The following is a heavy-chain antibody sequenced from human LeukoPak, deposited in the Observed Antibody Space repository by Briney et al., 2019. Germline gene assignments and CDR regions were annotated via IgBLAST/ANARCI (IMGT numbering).Heavy chain of an antibody. J-gene: IGHJ6*03. CDR1: GGSFSGYY. Sequence: PSETLSLTCAVYGGSFSGYYWSWIRQPPGKGLEWIGEINHSGSTNYNPSLKSRVTISVDTSKNQFSLKLSSVTAADTAVYYCARAGGAAAVNYYYMDVWGKGTTVTVSS. CDR2: INHSGST. D-gene: IGHD6-13*01. CDR3: ARAGGAAAVNYYYMDV. V-gene: IGHV4-34*01.